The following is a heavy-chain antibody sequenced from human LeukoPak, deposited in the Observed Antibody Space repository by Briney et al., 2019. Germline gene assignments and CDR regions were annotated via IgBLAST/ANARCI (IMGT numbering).Heavy chain of an antibody. V-gene: IGHV3-23*01. D-gene: IGHD3-10*01. CDR3: AKSYGSGITPLDY. Sequence: GGSLRLSCAASGFTFSSYAMSWVRQAPGKGLEWVSAISGSGGSTYYADSVKGRFTISRDTSKNTLYLQMNSLRAEDTAVYYCAKSYGSGITPLDYWGQGTLVTVSS. CDR1: GFTFSSYA. J-gene: IGHJ4*02. CDR2: ISGSGGST.